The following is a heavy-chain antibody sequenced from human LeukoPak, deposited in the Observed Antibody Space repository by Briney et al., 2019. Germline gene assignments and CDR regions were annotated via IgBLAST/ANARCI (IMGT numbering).Heavy chain of an antibody. CDR1: GGSISSSGYY. CDR2: IYYSGST. CDR3: ARSWIQPPGSFDY. Sequence: SETLSLTCIVSGGSISSSGYYWGWIRQPPGKGLEWIGNIYYSGSTYYNPSLKSRVTISVDTSKNQFSLKLSSVTAADTAVYYCARSWIQPPGSFDYWGQGTLVTVSS. J-gene: IGHJ4*02. D-gene: IGHD5-18*01. V-gene: IGHV4-39*01.